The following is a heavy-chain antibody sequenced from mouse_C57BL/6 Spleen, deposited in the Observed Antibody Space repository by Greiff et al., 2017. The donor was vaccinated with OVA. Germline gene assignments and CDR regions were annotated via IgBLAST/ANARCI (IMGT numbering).Heavy chain of an antibody. Sequence: EVKLMESGEGLVKPGGSLKLSCAASGFTFSSYAMSWVRQTPEKRLEWVAYISSGGDYIYYADTVKGRFTISRDNARNTLYLQMSSLKSEDTAMYYCTRDQYYYAMDYWGQGTSVTVSS. CDR2: ISSGGDYI. CDR1: GFTFSSYA. V-gene: IGHV5-9-1*02. J-gene: IGHJ4*01. CDR3: TRDQYYYAMDY.